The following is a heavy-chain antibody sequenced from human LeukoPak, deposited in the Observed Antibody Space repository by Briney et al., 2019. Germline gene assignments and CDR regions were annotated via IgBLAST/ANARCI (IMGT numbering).Heavy chain of an antibody. V-gene: IGHV3-30*03. D-gene: IGHD3-3*01. CDR2: ISYDGSNK. Sequence: GGSLRLSCAASGFTFSSYGMHWVRQAPGKGLEWVAVISYDGSNKYYADSAKGRFTISRDNAKNSLYLQMNSLRAEDTAVYYCARGNDFWSPGYFDYWGQGTLVTVSS. J-gene: IGHJ4*02. CDR1: GFTFSSYG. CDR3: ARGNDFWSPGYFDY.